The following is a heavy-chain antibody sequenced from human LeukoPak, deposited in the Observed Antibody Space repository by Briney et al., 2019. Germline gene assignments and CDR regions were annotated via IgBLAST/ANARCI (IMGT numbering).Heavy chain of an antibody. Sequence: ASVKVSRKASGGTLSSYTISWVRQAPGQGLEWMGRIIPILGIANYAQKFQGRVTITADKSTSTAYMELSSLRSEDTAVYYCATRYCSSTSCPNWFDPWGQGTLVTVSS. CDR3: ATRYCSSTSCPNWFDP. D-gene: IGHD2-2*01. V-gene: IGHV1-69*02. CDR2: IIPILGIA. CDR1: GGTLSSYT. J-gene: IGHJ5*02.